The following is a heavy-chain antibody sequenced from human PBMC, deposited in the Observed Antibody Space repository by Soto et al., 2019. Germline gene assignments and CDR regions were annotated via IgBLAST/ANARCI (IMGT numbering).Heavy chain of an antibody. J-gene: IGHJ6*02. D-gene: IGHD2-2*01. CDR1: GGSISSVPYS. V-gene: IGHV4-39*01. Sequence: SETLPLTCTVSGGSISSVPYSWGWIRKPPGKGLEWIGTFYYSGSTYYNPSLESRVTISVDTSKNQFSLKVSSVTAADTAMYYCARLGGYCSGTSCYGYYGMDVWGQGTTVTVSS. CDR3: ARLGGYCSGTSCYGYYGMDV. CDR2: FYYSGST.